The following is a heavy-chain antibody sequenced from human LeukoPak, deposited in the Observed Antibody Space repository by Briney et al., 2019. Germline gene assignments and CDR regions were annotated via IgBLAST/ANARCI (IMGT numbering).Heavy chain of an antibody. Sequence: GGPLRLSCAASGFTFSSYAMSWVRQAPGKGLEWVSAISGSGGSTYYADSVKGRFTISRDNSKNTLYLQMNSLRAEDTAVYYCAKDRYCSSTSCYGYYYYGMDVWGQGTTVTVSS. CDR3: AKDRYCSSTSCYGYYYYGMDV. D-gene: IGHD2-2*01. CDR2: ISGSGGST. V-gene: IGHV3-23*01. J-gene: IGHJ6*02. CDR1: GFTFSSYA.